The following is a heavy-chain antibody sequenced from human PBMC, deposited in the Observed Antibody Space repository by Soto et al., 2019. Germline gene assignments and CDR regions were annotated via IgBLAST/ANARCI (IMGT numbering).Heavy chain of an antibody. CDR3: ARDYCSGGSCYYYYYYMDV. Sequence: GVSVKVSCKASGYTFTGYYMHWVRQAPGQGLEWMGWINPNSGGTNYAQKFQGWVTMTRDTSISTAYMELSRLRSDDTAVYYCARDYCSGGSCYYYYYYMDVWGKGTTVTVSS. V-gene: IGHV1-2*04. J-gene: IGHJ6*03. CDR2: INPNSGGT. D-gene: IGHD2-15*01. CDR1: GYTFTGYY.